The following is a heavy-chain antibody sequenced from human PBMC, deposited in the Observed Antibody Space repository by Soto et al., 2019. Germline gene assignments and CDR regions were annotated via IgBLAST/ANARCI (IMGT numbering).Heavy chain of an antibody. CDR3: AREWHGGIYGMDV. CDR1: GFTFSNYD. CDR2: ITTTGDT. V-gene: IGHV3-13*01. Sequence: EVQLVESGGGLVQPGESLRLSCAASGFTFSNYDMHWVRQVTGKGLEWVSGITTTGDTYYTGSVKGRFTISREKAKNSLYLQMNSLSAGDTAVYYCAREWHGGIYGMDVWGQGTTVTVSS. D-gene: IGHD5-12*01. J-gene: IGHJ6*02.